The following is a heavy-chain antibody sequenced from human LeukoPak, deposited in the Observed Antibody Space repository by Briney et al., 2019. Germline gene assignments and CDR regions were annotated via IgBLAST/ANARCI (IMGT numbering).Heavy chain of an antibody. Sequence: PGRSLRLSCAASGFTFSSYGMHWVRQAPGKGPEWVAAIWYDGSIQYYADSVKGRFTISRDNSKHTLYLQMDSLRAEDTAVYYCARAGYCSGGSCYGSDYWGQGTLVSVSS. CDR1: GFTFSSYG. CDR2: IWYDGSIQ. CDR3: ARAGYCSGGSCYGSDY. J-gene: IGHJ4*02. V-gene: IGHV3-33*01. D-gene: IGHD2-15*01.